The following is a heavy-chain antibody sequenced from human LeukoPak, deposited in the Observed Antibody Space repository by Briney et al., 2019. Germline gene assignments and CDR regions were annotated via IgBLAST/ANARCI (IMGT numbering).Heavy chain of an antibody. D-gene: IGHD5-18*01. CDR2: IYYSGGA. CDR1: GGSISNYY. V-gene: IGHV4-59*08. J-gene: IGHJ4*02. Sequence: PSETLSLTCTVSGGSISNYYWSWIRQPPGKGLEWIGYIYYSGGANFNPSLKSRVTISVDTSKNQFSLKLSSVTAADTAVYYCARFNSDSRGYKGYFDYWGQGTLVTVSS. CDR3: ARFNSDSRGYKGYFDY.